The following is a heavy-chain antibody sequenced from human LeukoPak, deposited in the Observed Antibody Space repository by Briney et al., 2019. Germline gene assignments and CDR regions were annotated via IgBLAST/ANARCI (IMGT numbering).Heavy chain of an antibody. CDR3: ASFGSSGYWLDY. D-gene: IGHD3-22*01. CDR2: INNDGTST. J-gene: IGHJ4*02. Sequence: GGSLRLSCAASGSTFSNYWMHWVRQVPGKGLVWVSHINNDGTSTSYADSVKGRFTISRDNAKHTLYLQMNSLRAEDTAVYYCASFGSSGYWLDYWGQGALVTVSS. V-gene: IGHV3-74*01. CDR1: GSTFSNYW.